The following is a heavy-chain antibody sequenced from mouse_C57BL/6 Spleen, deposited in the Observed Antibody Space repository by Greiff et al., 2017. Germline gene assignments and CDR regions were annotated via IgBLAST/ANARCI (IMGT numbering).Heavy chain of an antibody. J-gene: IGHJ2*01. CDR3: ARHSTTVVAPFDY. Sequence: QVQLQQPGAELVKPGASVKLSCKASGYTFTSYWMQWVKQRPGQGLEWIGEIDPSDSYTNYNQKFKGKATLTVDPASSTAYMQLSSLTSEDSAVYYCARHSTTVVAPFDYWGQGTTLTVSS. CDR2: IDPSDSYT. CDR1: GYTFTSYW. D-gene: IGHD1-1*01. V-gene: IGHV1-50*01.